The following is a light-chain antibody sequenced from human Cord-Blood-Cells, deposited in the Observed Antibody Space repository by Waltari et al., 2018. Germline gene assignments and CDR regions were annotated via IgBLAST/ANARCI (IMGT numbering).Light chain of an antibody. V-gene: IGLV2-23*02. J-gene: IGLJ2*01. CDR2: GVS. Sequence: QSALTQPASVSGSPGQSITIPCTGTSSDVGSYNLVSWYQQHPGKAPKLMIYGVSKRPSGVSNRFSGSKSGNTASLTISGLQAEDEADYYCCSYAGSSTFVVFGGGTKLTVL. CDR3: CSYAGSSTFVV. CDR1: SSDVGSYNL.